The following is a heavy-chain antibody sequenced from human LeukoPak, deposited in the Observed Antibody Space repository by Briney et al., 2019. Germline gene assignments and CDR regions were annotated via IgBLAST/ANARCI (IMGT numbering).Heavy chain of an antibody. D-gene: IGHD6-13*01. CDR3: ARGAYSSSWNCEH. CDR2: ITSSGSYI. J-gene: IGHJ1*01. Sequence: GGSLRLSCAASGFTFSSYAMSWVRQAPGKGLEWVSSITSSGSYIYYADSVKGRFTISRDNAKNSLYLQMNSLRVEDTAVYYCARGAYSSSWNCEHWGQGTLVTVSS. CDR1: GFTFSSYA. V-gene: IGHV3-21*01.